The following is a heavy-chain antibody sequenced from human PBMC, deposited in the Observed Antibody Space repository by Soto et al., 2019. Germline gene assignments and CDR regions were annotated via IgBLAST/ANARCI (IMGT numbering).Heavy chain of an antibody. Sequence: TSETLSLTCTVSGGSISSYYWSWIRQPPGKGLEWIGYIYYSGSTNYNPSLKSRVTISVDTSKNQFSLKLSSVTAADTAVYYCARNFGGYGSGSYGWFDPWGQGTLVTVSS. J-gene: IGHJ5*02. CDR1: GGSISSYY. V-gene: IGHV4-59*12. CDR2: IYYSGST. D-gene: IGHD3-10*01. CDR3: ARNFGGYGSGSYGWFDP.